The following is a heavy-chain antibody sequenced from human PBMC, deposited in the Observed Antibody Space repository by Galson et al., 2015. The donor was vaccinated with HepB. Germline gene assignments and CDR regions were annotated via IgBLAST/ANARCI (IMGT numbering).Heavy chain of an antibody. V-gene: IGHV3-30-3*01. D-gene: IGHD3-22*01. CDR1: GFTFSGYA. J-gene: IGHJ4*02. CDR2: ISYDGSKK. CDR3: ARDINFYDSSGYPPIVDY. Sequence: SLRLSCAASGFTFSGYAMHWVRRAPGKGLEWVPVISYDGSKKSDSVKGRFTISRDNSRDTLYLQMNSLRAEDTAVYYCARDINFYDSSGYPPIVDYWGQGTLVTVSS.